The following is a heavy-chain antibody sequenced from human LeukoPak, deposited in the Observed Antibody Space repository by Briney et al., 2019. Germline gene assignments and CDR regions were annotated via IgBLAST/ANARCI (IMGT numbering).Heavy chain of an antibody. Sequence: GASVKVSCKASGYTFTSYGISWVRQAPGQGLEWMGWISAYNGNTNYVQKLQGRVTMTTDTSTSTAYMELRSLRSDDTAVYYCTRTVLDCKNGVCYDYWGQGTLVTVSS. CDR1: GYTFTSYG. V-gene: IGHV1-18*01. J-gene: IGHJ4*02. CDR2: ISAYNGNT. D-gene: IGHD2-8*01. CDR3: TRTVLDCKNGVCYDY.